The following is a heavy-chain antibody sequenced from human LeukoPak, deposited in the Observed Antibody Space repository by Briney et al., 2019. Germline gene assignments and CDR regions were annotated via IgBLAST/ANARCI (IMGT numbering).Heavy chain of an antibody. J-gene: IGHJ3*01. V-gene: IGHV3-23*01. CDR3: AKRGGYCTRTNCYRVAFDF. Sequence: PGGSLRLSCAASGFTFSSYAMSWVRQAPGKGLEWVSAISGCGGSTYYADSVKGRFTFSRDNSKNTLFLQMNSLRAEDTAVYYCAKRGGYCTRTNCYRVAFDFWGQGTMVTVSS. CDR1: GFTFSSYA. D-gene: IGHD2-2*01. CDR2: ISGCGGST.